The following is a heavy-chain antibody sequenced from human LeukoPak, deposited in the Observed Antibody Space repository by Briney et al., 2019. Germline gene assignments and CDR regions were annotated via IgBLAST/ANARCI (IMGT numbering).Heavy chain of an antibody. CDR3: AREPYYDFWSGYYKFRWFDP. CDR1: GFTFSSYW. CDR2: IKQDGSEK. V-gene: IGHV3-7*01. J-gene: IGHJ5*02. D-gene: IGHD3-3*01. Sequence: PGGSLRLSCAASGFTFSSYWMSWVRQAPGKGLEWVANIKQDGSEKYYVDSVKGRFTISRDNAKNSLYLQMNSLRAEDTAVYYCAREPYYDFWSGYYKFRWFDPWGQGTLVTVSS.